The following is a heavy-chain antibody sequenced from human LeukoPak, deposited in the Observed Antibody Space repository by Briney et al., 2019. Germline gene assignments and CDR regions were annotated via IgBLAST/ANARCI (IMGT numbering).Heavy chain of an antibody. Sequence: ASVKVSCKASGYTFTSYYMHWVRQAPGQGLEWMGIINPSGGSTSYAQKFQGRATMTRDTSTSTVYMELSSLRSDDTAVYYCTRESGSYHGNDYWGQGTLVTVSS. D-gene: IGHD1-26*01. CDR2: INPSGGST. V-gene: IGHV1-46*01. J-gene: IGHJ4*02. CDR3: TRESGSYHGNDY. CDR1: GYTFTSYY.